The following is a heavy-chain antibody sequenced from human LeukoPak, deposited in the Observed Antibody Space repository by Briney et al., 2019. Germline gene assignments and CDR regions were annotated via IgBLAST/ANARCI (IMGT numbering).Heavy chain of an antibody. CDR3: ARVWYSNYAMDV. Sequence: SYISGGGSTVYYAVSVNGRFTISREKAKKSLYVQMNSLRAEDTAVFYCARVWYSNYAMDVWRQGTTVTVS. D-gene: IGHD6-13*01. CDR2: ISGGGSTV. J-gene: IGHJ6*02. V-gene: IGHV3-11*01.